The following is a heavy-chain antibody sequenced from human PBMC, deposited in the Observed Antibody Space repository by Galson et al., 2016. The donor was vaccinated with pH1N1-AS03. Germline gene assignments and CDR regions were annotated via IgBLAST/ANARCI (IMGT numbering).Heavy chain of an antibody. D-gene: IGHD6-25*01. CDR2: IYYSGNS. Sequence: SETLSLTCSVSGDSIRSSSFYWGWIRQPPGKGLEWIGSIYYSGNSYYNPSLQSRVTLSVDTSKNQVPLRLSSVTAADTTVYYCARRIAERLVAEESVAFDYWGQGTLVTVSS. V-gene: IGHV4-39*06. CDR3: ARRIAERLVAEESVAFDY. CDR1: GDSIRSSSFY. J-gene: IGHJ4*02.